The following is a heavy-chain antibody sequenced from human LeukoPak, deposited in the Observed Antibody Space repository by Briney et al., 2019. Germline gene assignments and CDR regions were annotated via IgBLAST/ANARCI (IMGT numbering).Heavy chain of an antibody. CDR1: GGSFSGYY. D-gene: IGHD2-15*01. V-gene: IGHV4-34*01. Sequence: SETLSPTCAVYGGSFSGYYWSWIRQPPGKGLEWIGEINHSGSTNYNPSLKSRVTISVDTSKNQFSLKLSSVTAADTAVYYCARGRCSGGSCYYGRYFDYWGQGTLVTVSS. CDR2: INHSGST. J-gene: IGHJ4*02. CDR3: ARGRCSGGSCYYGRYFDY.